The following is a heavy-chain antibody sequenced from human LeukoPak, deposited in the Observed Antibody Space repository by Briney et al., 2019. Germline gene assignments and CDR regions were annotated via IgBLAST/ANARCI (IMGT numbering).Heavy chain of an antibody. V-gene: IGHV4-30-4*01. J-gene: IGHJ3*02. CDR2: IYYSGST. CDR1: GGSISSGDYY. D-gene: IGHD3-10*01. CDR3: ARESPPVYGSGIVAFDI. Sequence: ASETLSLTCTVSGGSISSGDYYWSWIRQPPGKGLEWIGYIYYSGSTYYNPSLKSRVTISVDTSKNQFSLKLSSVTAADTAVYYCARESPPVYGSGIVAFDIRGQGTMVTVSS.